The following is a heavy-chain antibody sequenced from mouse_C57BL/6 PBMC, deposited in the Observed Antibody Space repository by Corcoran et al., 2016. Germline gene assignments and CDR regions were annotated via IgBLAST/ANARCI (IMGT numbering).Heavy chain of an antibody. V-gene: IGHV3-6*01. CDR2: ISYDGSN. D-gene: IGHD1-1*01. Sequence: DAQLQESGPGLVKPSQSLSLTCSVTGYSITSGYYWNWIRQFPGNKLEWMGYISYDGSNNYNPSLKNRISITRDTSKNQFFLKLNSVTTEDTATYYCAHYYGSKGVFAYWGQGTLVTVSA. J-gene: IGHJ3*01. CDR1: GYSITSGYY. CDR3: AHYYGSKGVFAY.